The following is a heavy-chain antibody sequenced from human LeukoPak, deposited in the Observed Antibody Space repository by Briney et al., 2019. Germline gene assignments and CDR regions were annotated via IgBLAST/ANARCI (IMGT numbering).Heavy chain of an antibody. CDR1: DDSFSSHY. V-gene: IGHV4-59*11. CDR2: ISYIAST. Sequence: SETLSLTCAVSDDSFSSHYWTWIRQPPGKGLEWIGYISYIASTNYNPSLKSRVIISIDTSKKQFSLKLSSVTAADTAVYYCARDLVTVTKGFDIWGQGTMVSVSS. CDR3: ARDLVTVTKGFDI. D-gene: IGHD4-17*01. J-gene: IGHJ3*02.